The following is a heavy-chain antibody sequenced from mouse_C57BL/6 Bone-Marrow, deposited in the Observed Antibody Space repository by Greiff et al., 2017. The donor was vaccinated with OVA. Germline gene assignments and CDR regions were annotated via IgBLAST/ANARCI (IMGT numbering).Heavy chain of an antibody. CDR2: ISNLAYSI. CDR3: ARQGRYDYDEGFDD. J-gene: IGHJ2*01. V-gene: IGHV5-15*01. D-gene: IGHD2-4*01. CDR1: GFTFSDYG. Sequence: EVKLVESGGGLVQPGGSLKLSCAASGFTFSDYGMAWVRQAPRKGPEWVAFISNLAYSIYYADTVTGRFTISRENAKNSLCLEMSVLVSENTAIDYCARQGRYDYDEGFDDWGQGTTLTVSS.